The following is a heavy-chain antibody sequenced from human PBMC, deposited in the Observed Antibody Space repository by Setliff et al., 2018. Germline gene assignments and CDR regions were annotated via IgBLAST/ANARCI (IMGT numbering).Heavy chain of an antibody. CDR2: IYYSGLT. V-gene: IGHV4-39*02. J-gene: IGHJ5*02. D-gene: IGHD3-10*01. CDR1: GGSIRSSTHY. CDR3: AGYQGSGSNYKVVNWFDP. Sequence: ETLSLTCTVSGGSIRSSTHYWGWIRQPPGKGLEWIGTIYYSGLTYYTPSLRSRATISVDTSKSRFSLQLSSVTAANTAVYYCAGYQGSGSNYKVVNWFDPWGQGTLVTVSS.